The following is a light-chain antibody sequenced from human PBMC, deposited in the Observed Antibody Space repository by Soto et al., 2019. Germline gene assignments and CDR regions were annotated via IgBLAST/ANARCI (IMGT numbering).Light chain of an antibody. V-gene: IGKV3-20*01. J-gene: IGKJ2*01. Sequence: EIVLTQSPGTLSLSPGETATLSCRASQSVSSSYLAWYQQKPGQAPRLLVYGSYHRATGIADRFSGSGSGTDFTLTISRLEPEDFAVYYCQQYSSSYATSLYTFGQGTKVEIK. CDR2: GSY. CDR3: QQYSSSYATSLYT. CDR1: QSVSSSY.